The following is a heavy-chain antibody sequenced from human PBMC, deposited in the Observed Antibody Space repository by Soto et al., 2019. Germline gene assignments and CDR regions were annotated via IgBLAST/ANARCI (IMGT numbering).Heavy chain of an antibody. CDR3: ARGSDIVLVPAAIESSYYYYYGMDV. CDR2: IYPGDSDT. CDR1: GYSFTTYW. V-gene: IGHV5-51*01. D-gene: IGHD2-2*01. Sequence: GESLKISCKASGYSFTTYWIGWVRQMPGKGLEWMGIIYPGDSDTKYSPSLQGQVTISADMSISTAYLQWTSLKASDTAMYYCARGSDIVLVPAAIESSYYYYYGMDVWGQGTKVTVSS. J-gene: IGHJ6*02.